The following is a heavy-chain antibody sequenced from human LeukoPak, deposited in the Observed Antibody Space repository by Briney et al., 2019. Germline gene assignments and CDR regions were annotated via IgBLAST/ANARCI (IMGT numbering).Heavy chain of an antibody. CDR2: IYSGGST. V-gene: IGHV3-53*01. J-gene: IGHJ4*02. D-gene: IGHD3-3*01. CDR3: AREPYYDFWSYFDY. CDR1: GFTVSSNY. Sequence: GGSLRLSCAASGFTVSSNYMSWVRQAPGKGLEWVSVIYSGGSTYYADSVKGRFTISRDNAKNSLYLQMNSLRAEDTAVYYCAREPYYDFWSYFDYWGQGTLVTVSS.